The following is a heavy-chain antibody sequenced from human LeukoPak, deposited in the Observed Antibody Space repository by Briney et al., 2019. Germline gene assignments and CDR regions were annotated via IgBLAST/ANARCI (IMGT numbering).Heavy chain of an antibody. V-gene: IGHV4-61*05. Sequence: SETLSLTCTVSGGSISSSSYYWGWIRQPPGKGLEWIGYIYYSGSTNYNPSLKSRVTISVDTSKNQFSLKLSSVTAADTAVYYCARLLLTGYSSGWYEDYWGQGTLVTVSS. D-gene: IGHD6-19*01. CDR2: IYYSGST. CDR1: GGSISSSSYY. CDR3: ARLLLTGYSSGWYEDY. J-gene: IGHJ4*02.